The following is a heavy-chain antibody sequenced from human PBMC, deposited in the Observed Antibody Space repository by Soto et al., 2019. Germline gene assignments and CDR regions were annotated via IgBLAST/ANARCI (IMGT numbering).Heavy chain of an antibody. J-gene: IGHJ4*01. CDR2: ITSDGDST. CDR3: VKGNQLLRYYFEC. V-gene: IGHV3-64D*06. Sequence: PGGALRLSCSVSGFTFSNYAMHWVRQAPGKGLEYVSGITSDGDSTWHADSVKDRFTISRASSKNTLFLQMSSLRVEDTAIYFCVKGNQLLRYYFECWGPGTLVTVSS. D-gene: IGHD2-15*01. CDR1: GFTFSNYA.